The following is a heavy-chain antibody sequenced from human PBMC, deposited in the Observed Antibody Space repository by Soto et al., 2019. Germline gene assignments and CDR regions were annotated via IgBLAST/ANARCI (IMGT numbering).Heavy chain of an antibody. D-gene: IGHD3-22*01. Sequence: GGSLRLSCAASGFTFSNAWMNWVRQAPGKGLEWVGRIKSKTDGGTTDYAAPVKGRFTISRDDSKNTLYLQMNSLKTEDTAVYYCTTGIFLNYKSYDSSGYSEVDYYYYGMDVWGQGTTVTVSS. CDR3: TTGIFLNYKSYDSSGYSEVDYYYYGMDV. CDR1: GFTFSNAW. J-gene: IGHJ6*02. CDR2: IKSKTDGGTT. V-gene: IGHV3-15*07.